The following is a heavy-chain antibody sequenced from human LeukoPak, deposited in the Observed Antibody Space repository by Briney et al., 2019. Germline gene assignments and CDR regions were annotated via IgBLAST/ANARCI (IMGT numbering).Heavy chain of an antibody. CDR3: ARQEGGNYDLLTGYFDY. J-gene: IGHJ4*02. V-gene: IGHV5-10-1*01. D-gene: IGHD3-9*01. CDR2: IHPSDSST. CDR1: GYSFTSYW. Sequence: GESLKISCKGSGYSFTSYWINWVRQMPGKGLEWMGRIHPSDSSTNYSPSFQGHVTFSTDKSISSAFLQWSTLMASDTAMYYCARQEGGNYDLLTGYFDYWGQGALVTVAS.